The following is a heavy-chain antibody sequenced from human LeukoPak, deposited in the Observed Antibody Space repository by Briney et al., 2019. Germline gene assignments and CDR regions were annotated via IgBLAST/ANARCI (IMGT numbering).Heavy chain of an antibody. J-gene: IGHJ4*02. CDR1: GFTFSNYA. V-gene: IGHV3-30*18. CDR2: ISYDGSNK. CDR3: AKDPDY. Sequence: AGGSLRLSCTASGFTFSNYAMSWVRQAPGKGLEWVAVISYDGSNKYYADSVKGRFTISRDNSKNTLYLQMNSLRAEDTAVYYCAKDPDYWGQGTLVTVSS.